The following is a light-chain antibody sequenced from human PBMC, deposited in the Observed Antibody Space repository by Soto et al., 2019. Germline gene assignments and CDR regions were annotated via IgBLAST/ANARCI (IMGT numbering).Light chain of an antibody. CDR1: KSISNL. CDR2: DAS. CDR3: QPYNGSPPRT. Sequence: DIQMTQSPSTLSASVGDRVTITGRASKSISNLLAWYQQKPGRGPDLLIFDASRLEGGVPSRFSGRGSGTESTLSISSLQPDDMATYYCQPYNGSPPRTFSQGTKVEV. J-gene: IGKJ1*01. V-gene: IGKV1-5*01.